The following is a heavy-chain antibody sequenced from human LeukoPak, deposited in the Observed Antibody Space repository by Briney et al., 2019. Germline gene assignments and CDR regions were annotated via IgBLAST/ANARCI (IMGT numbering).Heavy chain of an antibody. CDR2: ISGYNDNT. CDR1: GYTFTGYY. Sequence: ASVKVSCKASGYTFTGYYMHWVRQAPGQGLEWMGWISGYNDNTNYAEKFQGRVTMTTDMSTSTVYMELRSLRSDDTAVYYCARDTSGSSLSYFDSWGQGTLVTVSS. V-gene: IGHV1-18*04. J-gene: IGHJ4*02. CDR3: ARDTSGSSLSYFDS. D-gene: IGHD1-26*01.